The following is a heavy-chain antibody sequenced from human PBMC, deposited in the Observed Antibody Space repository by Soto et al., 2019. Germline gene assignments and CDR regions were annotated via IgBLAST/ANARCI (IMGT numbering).Heavy chain of an antibody. V-gene: IGHV1-69*01. CDR2: IIPIFGTP. D-gene: IGHD3-10*01. CDR3: ARDRDDYGSGNYYNRIDF. J-gene: IGHJ4*02. Sequence: QVQVIQSGAEVKKPGSSVKVSCQVSGGSFSTYAISWLRQAPGQGLEWMGGIIPIFGTPNYAQNSQGRVTITADESTSTAYMELSGLRSEDTAVYYCARDRDDYGSGNYYNRIDFWGQGTLVTVSS. CDR1: GGSFSTYA.